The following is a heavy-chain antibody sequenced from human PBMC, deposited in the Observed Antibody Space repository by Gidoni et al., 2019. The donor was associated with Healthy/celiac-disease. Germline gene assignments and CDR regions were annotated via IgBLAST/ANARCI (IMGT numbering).Heavy chain of an antibody. J-gene: IGHJ6*02. V-gene: IGHV1-8*01. Sequence: QVQLVQSGAEVQKPVASVKVSCTSSGNTFTSYDINWVRQATGQGLEWMGWMNPNSGNTGYAKKFQGRVTMTRDTSISTAYMELSSLRSEDTAVYYCARGNAMDVWGQGTTVTVSS. CDR2: MNPNSGNT. CDR1: GNTFTSYD. CDR3: ARGNAMDV.